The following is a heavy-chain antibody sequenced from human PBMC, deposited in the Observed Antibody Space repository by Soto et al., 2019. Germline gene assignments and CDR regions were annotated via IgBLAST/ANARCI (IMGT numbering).Heavy chain of an antibody. CDR1: RGTFISYA. V-gene: IGHV1-69*13. D-gene: IGHD5-12*01. CDR3: ATGKFATITGPDAFDI. CDR2: IIPTFGTA. J-gene: IGHJ3*02. Sequence: SVKVSSKASRGTFISYAISWVRQAPGQGLEWMGGIIPTFGTANYAQKFQGRVTITADESTSTAYMELSSLRSEDTAVYYCATGKFATITGPDAFDIWGQGTMVTVSS.